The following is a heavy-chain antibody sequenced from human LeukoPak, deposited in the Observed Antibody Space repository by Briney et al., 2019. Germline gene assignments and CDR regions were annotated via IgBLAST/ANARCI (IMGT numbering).Heavy chain of an antibody. D-gene: IGHD6-13*01. V-gene: IGHV4-59*01. CDR3: ARHGVAAAVDAWYFVL. J-gene: IGHJ2*01. CDR1: GGSIRSYY. Sequence: PSETLSLTCTVSGGSIRSYYWSWIRQPPGKGLEWIGYLYYSGSTNYNPSLKSRVTISVDTSKNQFSLKLSSVTAADTAVYYCARHGVAAAVDAWYFVLWGRGTLVTVSS. CDR2: LYYSGST.